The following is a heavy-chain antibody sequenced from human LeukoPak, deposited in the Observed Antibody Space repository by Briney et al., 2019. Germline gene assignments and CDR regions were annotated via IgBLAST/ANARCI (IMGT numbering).Heavy chain of an antibody. CDR3: AKGTLYQLLPFDY. D-gene: IGHD2-2*01. CDR2: ISGSGGST. CDR1: GFTFSSYS. J-gene: IGHJ4*02. Sequence: GGSLRLSCAASGFTFSSYSMNWVRQAPGKGLEWVSAISGSGGSTYYADSVKGRFTISRDNSKNTLYLQMNSLRAEDTAVYYCAKGTLYQLLPFDYWGQGTLVTVSS. V-gene: IGHV3-23*01.